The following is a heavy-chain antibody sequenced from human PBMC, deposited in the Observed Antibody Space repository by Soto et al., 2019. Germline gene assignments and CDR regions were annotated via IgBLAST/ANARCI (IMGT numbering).Heavy chain of an antibody. CDR2: IRSKANSYAT. CDR1: GFTFSGSA. D-gene: IGHD1-26*01. V-gene: IGHV3-73*01. CDR3: TRVTGSFRHY. Sequence: GGSLRFSCAASGFTFSGSAMHWVRQASGKGLEWVGRIRSKANSYATAYAASVKGRFTISRDDSKNTAYLQMNSLKTEDTAVYYCTRVTGSFRHYWGQGTLVTVSS. J-gene: IGHJ4*02.